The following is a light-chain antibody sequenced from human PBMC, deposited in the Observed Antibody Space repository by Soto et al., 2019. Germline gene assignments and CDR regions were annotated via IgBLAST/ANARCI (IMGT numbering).Light chain of an antibody. CDR2: GAS. CDR1: QSVSSSY. Sequence: IVLTQSPGTLSLSTGERATVSCRASQSVSSSYLAWYQQKPGQAPRLLIYGASNRATGIPDRFSGSGSGTDFTLTISRLEPEDFAVYYCQQYGSSGTFGQGTKVDIK. J-gene: IGKJ1*01. CDR3: QQYGSSGT. V-gene: IGKV3-20*01.